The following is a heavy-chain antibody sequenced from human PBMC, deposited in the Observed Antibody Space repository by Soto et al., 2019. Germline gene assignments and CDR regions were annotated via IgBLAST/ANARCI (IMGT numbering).Heavy chain of an antibody. D-gene: IGHD3-10*01. V-gene: IGHV4-34*01. CDR2: INHSGST. CDR1: GGSFSGYY. CDR3: ARHGSSEGGSGSYYAVARAYYGMDV. Sequence: PSETLSLTCAVYGGSFSGYYWSWIRQPPGKGLEWIGEINHSGSTNYNPSLKSRVTISVDTSKNQFSLKLSSVTAADTAVYYCARHGSSEGGSGSYYAVARAYYGMDVWGQGTTVTVSS. J-gene: IGHJ6*02.